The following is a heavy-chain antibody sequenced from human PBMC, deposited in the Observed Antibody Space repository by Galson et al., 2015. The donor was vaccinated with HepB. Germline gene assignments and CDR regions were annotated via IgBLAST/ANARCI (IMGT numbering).Heavy chain of an antibody. CDR1: GFTFSNAW. J-gene: IGHJ6*02. Sequence: SLRLSCAASGFTFSNAWMSWVRQAPGKGLEWVGRIKSKTDGGTTDYAAPVKGRFTISRDDSKNTLYLQMNSLKTEDTAVYYCTTAKDIVVVPAENRGWDYYYYYGMDVWGQGTTVTVSS. CDR3: TTAKDIVVVPAENRGWDYYYYYGMDV. D-gene: IGHD2-2*01. CDR2: IKSKTDGGTT. V-gene: IGHV3-15*01.